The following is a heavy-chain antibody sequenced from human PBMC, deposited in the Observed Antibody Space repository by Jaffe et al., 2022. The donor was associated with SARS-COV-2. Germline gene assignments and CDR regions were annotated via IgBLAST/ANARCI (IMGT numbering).Heavy chain of an antibody. Sequence: QLQLQESGPGLVKPSETLSLTCTVSGGSISSTTYYWGWIRQPPGKGLEWIGSIFHSATTYYNPSLKSRVTISVDTSKNQFSLDLNSVTAADTAVYYCARQGDLKLWIGDFGTFDICGRGTMVTVSS. CDR3: ARQGDLKLWIGDFGTFDI. V-gene: IGHV4-39*01. CDR1: GGSISSTTYY. CDR2: IFHSATT. D-gene: IGHD3-10*01. J-gene: IGHJ3*02.